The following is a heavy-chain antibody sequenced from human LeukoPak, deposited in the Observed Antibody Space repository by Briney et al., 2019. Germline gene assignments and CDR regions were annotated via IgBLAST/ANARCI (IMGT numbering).Heavy chain of an antibody. Sequence: PSETLSLTCAVYGGSFSGYYWSWIRQPPGKGLEWIGEINHSGSTNYNPSLKSRVTISVDTSKNQFSLKLSSVTAADTAVYYCARGVVVVAATRWFDPWGQGTLVTVSS. V-gene: IGHV4-34*01. J-gene: IGHJ5*02. D-gene: IGHD2-15*01. CDR3: ARGVVVVAATRWFDP. CDR2: INHSGST. CDR1: GGSFSGYY.